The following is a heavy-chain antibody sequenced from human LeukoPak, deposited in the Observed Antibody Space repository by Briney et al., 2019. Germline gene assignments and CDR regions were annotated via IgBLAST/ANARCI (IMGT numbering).Heavy chain of an antibody. Sequence: SETLSLTCTVSGYSIRSGYYWGWIRQPPGKGLEWIGSIYHSGSTYYNPSLKSRVTISGDTSKNQVSLRLNSVTAADTAVYYCAREASYGSGFDYWGQGTLVTVSS. CDR1: GYSIRSGYY. D-gene: IGHD3-10*01. V-gene: IGHV4-38-2*02. CDR2: IYHSGST. CDR3: AREASYGSGFDY. J-gene: IGHJ4*02.